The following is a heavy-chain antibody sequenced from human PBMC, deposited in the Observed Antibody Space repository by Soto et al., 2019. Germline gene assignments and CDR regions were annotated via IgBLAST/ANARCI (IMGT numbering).Heavy chain of an antibody. D-gene: IGHD2-21*02. V-gene: IGHV4-39*01. Sequence: SETLSLTCTVSGGSVTNSSYYWGWIRQSPGKGLEWIGSVYYRGRSYSKSSVKSRVTISVDTSKNRSSLSLNSVTASDTAVYFCVSQRTAVPTQAYFDYWGPGAPVTVSS. CDR3: VSQRTAVPTQAYFDY. CDR1: GGSVTNSSYY. CDR2: VYYRGRS. J-gene: IGHJ4*02.